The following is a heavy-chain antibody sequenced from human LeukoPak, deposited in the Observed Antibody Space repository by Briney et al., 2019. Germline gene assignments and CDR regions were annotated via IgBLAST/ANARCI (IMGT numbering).Heavy chain of an antibody. J-gene: IGHJ2*01. D-gene: IGHD6-19*01. CDR2: INPNSGGT. CDR3: VRLPALAVAAGGDWYFDL. CDR1: GYTFTGYY. V-gene: IGHV1-2*02. Sequence: ASVKVSCKASGYTFTGYYMYWVRQAPGQGLEWMGWINPNSGGTNYAQKFQGRVTMTRDTSISTAYMDPSSLTSDDTAMYYCVRLPALAVAAGGDWYFDLWGRGTPVTVSS.